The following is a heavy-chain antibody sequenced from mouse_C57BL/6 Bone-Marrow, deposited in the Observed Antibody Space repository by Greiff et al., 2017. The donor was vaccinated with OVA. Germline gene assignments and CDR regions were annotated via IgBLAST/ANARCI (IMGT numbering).Heavy chain of an antibody. J-gene: IGHJ2*01. D-gene: IGHD2-5*01. CDR3: AREDSNGFDY. CDR1: GYTFTSYW. CDR2: IDPSDSYT. Sequence: VQLQQPGAEPVRPGTSVKLSCKASGYTFTSYWMHWVKQRPGQGLEWIGVIDPSDSYTNYNQKFKGKATLTVDTSSSTAYMQLSSLTSEDSAVYYCAREDSNGFDYWGQGTTLTVSS. V-gene: IGHV1-59*01.